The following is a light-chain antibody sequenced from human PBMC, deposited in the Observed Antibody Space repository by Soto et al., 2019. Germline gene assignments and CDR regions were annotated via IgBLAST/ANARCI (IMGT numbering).Light chain of an antibody. CDR2: EGS. Sequence: QSALTQPASVSGSAGRSITISCTGTSSDVGNYNLFSWYQQHPGKAPKLIVYEGSRRPPGVSNRFSGSKSGNTASLTISGLQAEDEADYYCCSYAGSTTWMFGGGTKLTVL. J-gene: IGLJ3*02. CDR1: SSDVGNYNL. V-gene: IGLV2-23*01. CDR3: CSYAGSTTWM.